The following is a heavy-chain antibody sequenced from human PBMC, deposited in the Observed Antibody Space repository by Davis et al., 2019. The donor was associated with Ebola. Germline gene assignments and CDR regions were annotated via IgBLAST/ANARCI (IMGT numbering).Heavy chain of an antibody. J-gene: IGHJ5*02. D-gene: IGHD3-10*01. CDR1: GDSIGSSSYY. Sequence: MPSETLSLTCTVSGDSIGSSSYYWGWIRQPPGKGLEWIGYIYYSGSTYYNPSLKSRVTISVDTSKNQFSLKLSSVTAADTAVYYCARVGAIMVRGVRNWFDPWGQGTLVTVSS. CDR3: ARVGAIMVRGVRNWFDP. CDR2: IYYSGST. V-gene: IGHV4-31*03.